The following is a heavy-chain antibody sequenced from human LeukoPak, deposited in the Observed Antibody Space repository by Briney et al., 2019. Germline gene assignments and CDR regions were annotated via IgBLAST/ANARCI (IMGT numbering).Heavy chain of an antibody. D-gene: IGHD3-10*01. Sequence: GGSLRLSCAASGFTFSSYAMSWVRQAPGKGLGWVSAISGSGGSTYYADSVKGRFTISRDNSKNTLYLQMNSLRAEDTAVYYCAKDPPLWFGELLFDYWGQGTLVTVSS. J-gene: IGHJ4*02. CDR3: AKDPPLWFGELLFDY. CDR2: ISGSGGST. CDR1: GFTFSSYA. V-gene: IGHV3-23*01.